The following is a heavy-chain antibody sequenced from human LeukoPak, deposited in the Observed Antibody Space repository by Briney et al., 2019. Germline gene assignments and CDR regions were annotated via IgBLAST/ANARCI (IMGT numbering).Heavy chain of an antibody. D-gene: IGHD2-2*01. J-gene: IGHJ1*01. CDR3: ATAKGSKGSSAEYFHH. CDR2: IYISGST. Sequence: SGTLSLTCTVSGGSISTYYWSWIRQPAGKGLEWIGRIYISGSTNYNPSLKSRVTISVDTSKNQFSLKLNSVTAADTAVYFCATAKGSKGSSAEYFHHWGQGTLVTVSS. CDR1: GGSISTYY. V-gene: IGHV4-4*07.